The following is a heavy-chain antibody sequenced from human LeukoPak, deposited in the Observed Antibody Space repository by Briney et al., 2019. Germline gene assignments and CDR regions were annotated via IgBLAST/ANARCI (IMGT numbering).Heavy chain of an antibody. V-gene: IGHV3-21*01. CDR3: ARHKLYYYDSSNDAFDI. J-gene: IGHJ3*02. CDR2: ISSSSSYI. CDR1: GFTFSSYW. D-gene: IGHD3-22*01. Sequence: GGSLRLSCAASGFTFSSYWMSWVRQAPGKGLEWVSSISSSSSYIYYADSVKGRFTISRDNAKNSLYLQMNSLRAEDTAVYYCARHKLYYYDSSNDAFDIWGQGTMVTVSS.